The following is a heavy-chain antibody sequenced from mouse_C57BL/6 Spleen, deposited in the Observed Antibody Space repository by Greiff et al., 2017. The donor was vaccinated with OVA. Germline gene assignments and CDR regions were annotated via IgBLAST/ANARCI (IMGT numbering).Heavy chain of an antibody. CDR3: ARRGDWGYDYDGCFDY. Sequence: QVQLQQSGAELVRPGTSVKMSCKASGYTFTNYWIGWAKQRPGHGLEWIGDIYPGGGYTNYNEKFKGKATLTADKSSSTAYMQFSSLTSEDSAIYYCARRGDWGYDYDGCFDYWGQGTTLTVSS. CDR2: IYPGGGYT. V-gene: IGHV1-63*01. J-gene: IGHJ2*01. D-gene: IGHD2-4*01. CDR1: GYTFTNYW.